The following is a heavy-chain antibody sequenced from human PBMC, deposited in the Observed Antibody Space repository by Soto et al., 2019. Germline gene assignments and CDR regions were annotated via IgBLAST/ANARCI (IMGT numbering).Heavy chain of an antibody. CDR2: MNPSSGNT. CDR3: ARRRGSSRLNWFDP. D-gene: IGHD6-13*01. V-gene: IGHV1-8*01. Sequence: QVQLVQSGAEVKKPGASVKVSCKASGYTFTSYDINWVRQATGQGLGWMGWMNPSSGNTGYAQKFQGRVTMTRNTSISTAYMELSSLRSEDTAVYYCARRRGSSRLNWFDPWGQGTLVTVSS. CDR1: GYTFTSYD. J-gene: IGHJ5*02.